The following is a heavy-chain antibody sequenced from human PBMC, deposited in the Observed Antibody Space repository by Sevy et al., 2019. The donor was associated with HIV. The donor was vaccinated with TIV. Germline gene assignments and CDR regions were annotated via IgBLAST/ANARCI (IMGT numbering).Heavy chain of an antibody. CDR1: GFTVSSNY. D-gene: IGHD3-9*01. J-gene: IGHJ4*02. V-gene: IGHV3-53*01. CDR3: ARGIYDILTGYYPYFDY. CDR2: IYSGGST. Sequence: GGYLRLSCAASGFTVSSNYMSWVRQAPGKGLEWVSVIYSGGSTYYADSVKGRFTISRDNSKNTQYLQMNSLRAEDTAMYYAARGIYDILTGYYPYFDYWGQGTLVTVSS.